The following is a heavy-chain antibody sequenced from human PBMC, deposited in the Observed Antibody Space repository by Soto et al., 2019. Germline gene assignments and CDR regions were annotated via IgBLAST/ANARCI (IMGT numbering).Heavy chain of an antibody. CDR1: GFSLTTSGVG. D-gene: IGHD3-3*01. Sequence: QITLNESGPTQVKPRQTLTLTCTFSGFSLTTSGVGVGWIRQSPGKAPEWLALIYWDDDKRYSPSLKSRLTLTKDTSKNQVVLTMADLDPADTATYDCAHRVLRTVFGLVTTTAIYFDFWGQGTPVAVSS. CDR3: AHRVLRTVFGLVTTTAIYFDF. J-gene: IGHJ4*02. V-gene: IGHV2-5*02. CDR2: IYWDDDK.